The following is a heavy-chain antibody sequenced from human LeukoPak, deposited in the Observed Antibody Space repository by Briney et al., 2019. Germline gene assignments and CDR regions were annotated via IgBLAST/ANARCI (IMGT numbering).Heavy chain of an antibody. CDR3: ARTQGSDPYYYMDV. Sequence: SETLSLTCTVSGGSISSGDYYWSWSRQPPGKGLEWIGYIYYSGSTYYNPSLKSRVTISVDTSKNQFSLKLSSVTAADTAVYYCARTQGSDPYYYMDVWGKGTTVTVSS. V-gene: IGHV4-30-4*08. D-gene: IGHD1-26*01. CDR1: GGSISSGDYY. J-gene: IGHJ6*03. CDR2: IYYSGST.